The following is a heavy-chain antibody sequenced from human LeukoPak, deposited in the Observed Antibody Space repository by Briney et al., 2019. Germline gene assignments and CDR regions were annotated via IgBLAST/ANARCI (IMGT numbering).Heavy chain of an antibody. CDR3: ATTERIQLWFSLIKIDY. CDR1: GYTFTGYY. CDR2: INPNSGGT. D-gene: IGHD5-18*01. J-gene: IGHJ4*02. V-gene: IGHV1-2*06. Sequence: ASVKVSCKASGYTFTGYYMHWVRQAPGQGLEWMGRINPNSGGTNYAQKFQGRVTMTRDTSISTAYMELSRLRSDDTAVYYCATTERIQLWFSLIKIDYWGQGTPVTVSS.